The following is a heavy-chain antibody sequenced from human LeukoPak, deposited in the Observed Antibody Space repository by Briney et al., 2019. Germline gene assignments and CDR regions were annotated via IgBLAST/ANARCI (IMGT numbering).Heavy chain of an antibody. Sequence: PGGSLRLSCAASGFTFSSYAMSWVRQAPGKGLEWGSAISGSGGSTYYADSVKGRFTISRDNSKNTLYLQMNSLRAEDTAVYYCAKVARRRYCSSTSCWGNAFDIWGQGTMVTVSS. CDR1: GFTFSSYA. J-gene: IGHJ3*02. CDR3: AKVARRRYCSSTSCWGNAFDI. CDR2: ISGSGGST. V-gene: IGHV3-23*01. D-gene: IGHD2-2*01.